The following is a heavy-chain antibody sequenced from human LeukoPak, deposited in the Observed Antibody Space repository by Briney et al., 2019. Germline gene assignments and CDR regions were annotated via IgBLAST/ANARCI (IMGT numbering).Heavy chain of an antibody. J-gene: IGHJ4*02. CDR1: GFSISGHD. Sequence: PSETLSLTCAASGFSISGHDWSWIRQPPGKGLEWIGYIYYSGSTNYNPSLKSRVTISVDTSESRISLQLTSETAADTAVYYCVRDLNYYFDYWGQGTLVTVSS. CDR3: VRDLNYYFDY. D-gene: IGHD3-9*01. V-gene: IGHV4-59*11. CDR2: IYYSGST.